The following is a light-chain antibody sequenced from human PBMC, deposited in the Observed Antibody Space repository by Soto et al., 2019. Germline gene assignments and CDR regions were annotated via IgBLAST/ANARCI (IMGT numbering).Light chain of an antibody. J-gene: IGKJ1*01. V-gene: IGKV3-11*01. Sequence: EIVLTQSPATLSLSPGERATLSCRASQSVSTYLAWYQQNPGQAPRLLIYDASTRATGIPARFSGSGSGTDFTLTISSLEPEDFAVYYCQQRSNWPPTWTFGQGTKVEIK. CDR3: QQRSNWPPTWT. CDR1: QSVSTY. CDR2: DAS.